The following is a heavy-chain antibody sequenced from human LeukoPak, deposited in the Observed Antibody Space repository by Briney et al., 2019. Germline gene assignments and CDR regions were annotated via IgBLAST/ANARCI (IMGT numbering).Heavy chain of an antibody. D-gene: IGHD5-24*01. CDR2: TSGSGDNT. CDR1: GFTFSSYA. J-gene: IGHJ4*02. Sequence: SGGSLRLSCAASGFTFSSYAMSWVRQAPGKGLEWVSATSGSGDNTYYADSVKGRFTISRDNSKNTVYLQMNSLRAEDTAVYYCAAAPIEMQQRGFDYWGQGTLVTVSS. V-gene: IGHV3-23*01. CDR3: AAAPIEMQQRGFDY.